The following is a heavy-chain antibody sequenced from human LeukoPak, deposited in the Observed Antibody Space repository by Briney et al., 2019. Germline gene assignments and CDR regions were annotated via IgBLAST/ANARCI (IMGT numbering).Heavy chain of an antibody. CDR1: GGSISSYY. Sequence: PSETLSLTCTVSGGSISSYYWSWIRQPPGKGLEWIGYIYYSGSTNYNPSLKSRVTISVDTSKNQFSLRLSSVTAADTAVYYCARQSPWFGEPDVWGQGTTVTVSS. J-gene: IGHJ6*02. CDR2: IYYSGST. V-gene: IGHV4-59*08. CDR3: ARQSPWFGEPDV. D-gene: IGHD3-10*01.